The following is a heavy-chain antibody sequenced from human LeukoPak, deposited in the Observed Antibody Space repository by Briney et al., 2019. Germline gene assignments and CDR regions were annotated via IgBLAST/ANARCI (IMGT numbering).Heavy chain of an antibody. CDR3: ARSFGYSYGLPFDY. V-gene: IGHV4-39*01. J-gene: IGHJ4*02. CDR2: ISYTGRT. D-gene: IGHD5-18*01. Sequence: SEPLSLPCSYSGAHHSISRYLSGSIRQPPGKVLECIGSISYTGRTYYNPSLKSRVSISADTSKNQFSLKLSSVTAADTAIYYCARSFGYSYGLPFDYWGQGNLVTVSS. CDR1: GAHHSISRYL.